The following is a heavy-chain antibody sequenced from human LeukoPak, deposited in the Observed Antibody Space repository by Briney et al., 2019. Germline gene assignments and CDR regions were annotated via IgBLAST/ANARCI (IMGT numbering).Heavy chain of an antibody. CDR3: ARLRGYSYPFDY. D-gene: IGHD5-18*01. CDR1: GGSISSYY. V-gene: IGHV4-59*08. CDR2: IYYNGST. Sequence: PSETLSLTCTVSGGSISSYYWSWIRQPPGKGLAWIGFIYYNGSTNYNPSLKSRVTISLDTSKNQFSLKLSSVTAADTAVYYCARLRGYSYPFDYWGQGTLVTVSS. J-gene: IGHJ4*02.